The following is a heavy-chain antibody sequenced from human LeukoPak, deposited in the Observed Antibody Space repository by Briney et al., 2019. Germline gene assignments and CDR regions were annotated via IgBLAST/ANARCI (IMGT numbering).Heavy chain of an antibody. CDR2: IIPIFGTA. V-gene: IGHV1-69*13. CDR3: ATQGRGEQLVEYYFDY. J-gene: IGHJ4*02. D-gene: IGHD6-13*01. CDR1: GGTFSSYA. Sequence: SVKDSCKDSGGTFSSYAISWVRQAPGQGLEWMGGIIPIFGTANYAQKFQGRVTITADESTSTAYMELSSLRSEDTAVYYCATQGRGEQLVEYYFDYWGQGTLVTVSS.